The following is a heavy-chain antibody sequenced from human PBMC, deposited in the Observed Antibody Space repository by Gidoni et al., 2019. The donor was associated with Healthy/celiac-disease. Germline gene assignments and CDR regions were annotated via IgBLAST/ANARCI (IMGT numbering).Heavy chain of an antibody. CDR1: GGSFSGYY. CDR2: ITHSGST. J-gene: IGHJ4*02. CDR3: ARGGRQIAGYGSSTSCVSFDY. Sequence: QVQLQQWGAGLLKPSETLSLTCAVSGGSFSGYYWSWIRQPPGKGLEWIGEITHSGSTNDNPSLKRRVTISVDTSKNQFSLKLSSVTAADTAVYYCARGGRQIAGYGSSTSCVSFDYWGQGTLVTVSS. V-gene: IGHV4-34*01. D-gene: IGHD2-2*01.